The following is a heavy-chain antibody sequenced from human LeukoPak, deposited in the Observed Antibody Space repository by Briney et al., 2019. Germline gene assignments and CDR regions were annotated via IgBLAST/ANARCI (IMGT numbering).Heavy chain of an antibody. Sequence: GGSLRLSCVASGFTFHDYAMSWVRQVPGKGLEWASLISGDGGSASYAASVKGRFTISRDNSKNSLYLQMNSLRTEDTAFYYCAKASSGSSSRPIDYWGQGTLVTVSS. CDR3: AKASSGSSSRPIDY. J-gene: IGHJ4*02. CDR1: GFTFHDYA. CDR2: ISGDGGSA. V-gene: IGHV3-43*02. D-gene: IGHD3-10*01.